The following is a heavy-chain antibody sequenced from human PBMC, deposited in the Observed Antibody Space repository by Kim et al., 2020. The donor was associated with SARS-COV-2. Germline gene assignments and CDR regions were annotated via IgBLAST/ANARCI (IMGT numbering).Heavy chain of an antibody. D-gene: IGHD2-2*01. CDR2: INPNSGGT. CDR3: AREGCSSTSCYAPYYYYGMDV. J-gene: IGHJ6*02. Sequence: ASVKVSCKASGYTFTGYYMHWVRQAPGQGLEWMGWINPNSGGTNYAQKFQGWVTMTRDTSISTAYMELSRLRSDDTAVYYCAREGCSSTSCYAPYYYYGMDVWGQGTTVTVSS. CDR1: GYTFTGYY. V-gene: IGHV1-2*04.